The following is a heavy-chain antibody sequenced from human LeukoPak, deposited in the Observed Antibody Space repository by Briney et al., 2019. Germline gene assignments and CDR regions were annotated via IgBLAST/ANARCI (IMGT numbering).Heavy chain of an antibody. CDR1: GFTFSSYA. V-gene: IGHV3-23*01. CDR2: ISGSGGST. CDR3: AKDLGSSSWYHFDY. Sequence: GGSLRLSCAVSGFTFSSYAMSWVRQAPGKGLEWVSAISGSGGSTYYADSVKGRFTISRDNSKNTLYLQMNSLRAEDTAVYYCAKDLGSSSWYHFDYWGQGTLVTVSS. J-gene: IGHJ4*02. D-gene: IGHD6-13*01.